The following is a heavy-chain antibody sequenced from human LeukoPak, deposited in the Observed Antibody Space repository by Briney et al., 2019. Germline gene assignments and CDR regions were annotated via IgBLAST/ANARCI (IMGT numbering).Heavy chain of an antibody. Sequence: SVKVSCKASGGTFSSYAISWVRRAPGQGLEWMGGIIPIFGTANYAQKFQGRVTMTRDMSTSTVYMELSSLRSEDTAVYYCARDTMVRGVTFEDYWGQGTLVTVSS. CDR3: ARDTMVRGVTFEDY. D-gene: IGHD3-10*01. V-gene: IGHV1-69*05. CDR1: GGTFSSYA. CDR2: IIPIFGTA. J-gene: IGHJ4*02.